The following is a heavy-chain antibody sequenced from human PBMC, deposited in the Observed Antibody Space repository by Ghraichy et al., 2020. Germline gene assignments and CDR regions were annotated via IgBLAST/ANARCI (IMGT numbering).Heavy chain of an antibody. CDR1: GGSISSSSYY. D-gene: IGHD3-9*01. CDR3: ARIPPYYDILTGYPSTLLGAFDI. V-gene: IGHV4-39*01. CDR2: IYYSGST. Sequence: SETLSLTCTVSGGSISSSSYYWGWIRQPPGKGLEWIGSIYYSGSTYYNPSLKSRVTISVDTSKNQFSLKLSSVTAADTAVYYCARIPPYYDILTGYPSTLLGAFDIWGQGTMVTVSS. J-gene: IGHJ3*02.